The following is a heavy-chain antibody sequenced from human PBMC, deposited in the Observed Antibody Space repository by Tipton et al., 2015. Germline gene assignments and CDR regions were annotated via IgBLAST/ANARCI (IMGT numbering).Heavy chain of an antibody. J-gene: IGHJ4*02. CDR2: IYYSGST. V-gene: IGHV4-39*01. D-gene: IGHD2/OR15-2a*01. CDR3: ARRKVPIGFDY. Sequence: TLSLTCTVSGGSISSSSYSWGWIRQPPGKGLEWIGSIYYSGSTYSNPSLKSRVTILVDTSNSQFSLNLRSVTAADTALYYCARRKVPIGFDYWGQGTLVTVSS. CDR1: GGSISSSSYS.